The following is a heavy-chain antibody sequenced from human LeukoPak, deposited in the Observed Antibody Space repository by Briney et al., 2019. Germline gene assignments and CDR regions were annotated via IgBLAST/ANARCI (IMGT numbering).Heavy chain of an antibody. J-gene: IGHJ4*02. CDR3: ARGTYAFDY. Sequence: GGSLRLSCAVSGFTFAEAWMSWVRQAPGKGLEWVGRVKGKTDGGTTDYAAPVQGRFTISRDNAKNSLYLQMNSLRAEDTAVYYCARGTYAFDYWGQGTLVTVSS. CDR2: VKGKTDGGTT. V-gene: IGHV3-15*01. CDR1: GFTFAEAW. D-gene: IGHD3-16*01.